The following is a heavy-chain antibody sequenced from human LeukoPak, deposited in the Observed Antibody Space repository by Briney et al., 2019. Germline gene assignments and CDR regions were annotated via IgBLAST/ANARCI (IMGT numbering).Heavy chain of an antibody. CDR2: IYNSVTT. CDR1: GGSISPHY. Sequence: SETLSLTCTVSGGSISPHYWTWIRQPPGKGLEWIGYIYNSVTTNYNPSLKSRVTISVDMSKNQFSLRLSSVTATDTAVYYCVTGGGWLPDYWGQGTLVTVSS. CDR3: VTGGGWLPDY. J-gene: IGHJ4*02. V-gene: IGHV4-59*11. D-gene: IGHD3-22*01.